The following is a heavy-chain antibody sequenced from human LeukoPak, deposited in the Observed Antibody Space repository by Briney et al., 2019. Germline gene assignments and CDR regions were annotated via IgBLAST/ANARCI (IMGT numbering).Heavy chain of an antibody. CDR3: ARGGRYFDWLLPFDY. CDR2: IIPIFGTA. V-gene: IGHV1-69*01. D-gene: IGHD3-9*01. CDR1: GGAFSSYA. Sequence: SVKVSCKASGGAFSSYAISWVRQAPGQGLEGMGGIIPIFGTANYAQKFQGRVTITADESTSTAYMELSSLRSEDTAVYYCARGGRYFDWLLPFDYWGQGTLVTVSS. J-gene: IGHJ4*02.